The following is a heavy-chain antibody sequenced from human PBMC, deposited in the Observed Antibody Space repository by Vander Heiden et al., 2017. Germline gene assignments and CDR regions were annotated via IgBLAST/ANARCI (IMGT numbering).Heavy chain of an antibody. V-gene: IGHV3-53*01. J-gene: IGHJ4*02. CDR1: GFTVSSNY. CDR3: VRHDYSNPGVAFDY. CDR2: IYSGGST. D-gene: IGHD4-4*01. Sequence: EVQLVESGGGLIQPGGSLRLSCAASGFTVSSNYMSWVRQAPGKGLEWVSVIYSGGSTYYADSVKGRFTISRDNSKNTLYLQMNSMRAEDTAVYYCVRHDYSNPGVAFDYWGQGTLVTVSS.